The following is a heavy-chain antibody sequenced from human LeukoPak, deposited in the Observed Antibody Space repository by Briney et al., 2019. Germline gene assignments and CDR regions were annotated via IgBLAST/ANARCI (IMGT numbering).Heavy chain of an antibody. V-gene: IGHV3-30*18. J-gene: IGHJ4*02. Sequence: WGSLRLSCAASGFTFSSYGMHWVRQAPGKGLEWVAVISYDGSKKYYADSVKGRFTISRDNSKNTLYLQMNSLRAEDTAVYYCANDRLRFLEWLSLGGLDYWGQGTLVTVSS. CDR2: ISYDGSKK. CDR1: GFTFSSYG. D-gene: IGHD3-3*01. CDR3: ANDRLRFLEWLSLGGLDY.